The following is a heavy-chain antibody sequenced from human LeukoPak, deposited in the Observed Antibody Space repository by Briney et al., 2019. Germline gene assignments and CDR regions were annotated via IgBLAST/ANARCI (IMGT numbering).Heavy chain of an antibody. J-gene: IGHJ4*02. Sequence: GGSLTLSCAASGFTVSNNYMNWVRQAPGEGLEWVSLIYSGGTTYYADSVKGRFTISRDGSKNTLYLQMNSLRVEDTAVYYCARDPPAVTANTYGWGQGTLVTVSS. CDR2: IYSGGTT. V-gene: IGHV3-66*01. CDR3: ARDPPAVTANTYG. CDR1: GFTVSNNY. D-gene: IGHD5-18*01.